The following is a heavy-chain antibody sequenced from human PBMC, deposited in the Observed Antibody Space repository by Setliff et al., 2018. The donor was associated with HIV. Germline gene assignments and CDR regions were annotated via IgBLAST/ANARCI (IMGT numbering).Heavy chain of an antibody. V-gene: IGHV4-31*03. J-gene: IGHJ4*02. Sequence: SETLSLTCTVSGGSISSGGYYWSWIRQHPGKGLEWIGYIYYSGSTYYNPSLKSRVTISVDTSKNQFSLKLSSVTAADTAVYYCARVLYSTVPAPMPDDYWGQGTLVTVSS. CDR1: GGSISSGGYY. CDR3: ARVLYSTVPAPMPDDY. CDR2: IYYSGST. D-gene: IGHD2-2*01.